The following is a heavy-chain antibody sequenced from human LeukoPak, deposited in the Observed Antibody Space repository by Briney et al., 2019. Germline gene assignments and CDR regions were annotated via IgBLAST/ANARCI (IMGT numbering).Heavy chain of an antibody. CDR1: GGSINSYY. V-gene: IGHV4-59*01. D-gene: IGHD5-12*01. Sequence: SETLSLTCTVSGGSINSYYWSWIRQPPGKGLEWIGSIYYSGSTNYNPSLKSRVTISVDTSKNQFSLKLSSVTAADTAVYYCARDRPEGGATNYYGMDVWGKGTTVTVSS. CDR2: IYYSGST. CDR3: ARDRPEGGATNYYGMDV. J-gene: IGHJ6*04.